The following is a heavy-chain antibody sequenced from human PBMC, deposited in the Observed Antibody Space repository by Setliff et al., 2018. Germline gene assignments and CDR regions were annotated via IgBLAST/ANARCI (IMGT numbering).Heavy chain of an antibody. CDR3: ATSTLSICSGGSCPNAFDL. Sequence: ASVKVSCKTSGHIFSSYGITWVRQAPGQGLEWMGWISSYNDVANYAQNFQGRVTMTKDTSARAAYMELTSLRSDDTAMYFCATSTLSICSGGSCPNAFDLWGQGTMVTVSS. CDR1: GHIFSSYG. CDR2: ISSYNDVA. D-gene: IGHD2-15*01. V-gene: IGHV1-18*01. J-gene: IGHJ3*01.